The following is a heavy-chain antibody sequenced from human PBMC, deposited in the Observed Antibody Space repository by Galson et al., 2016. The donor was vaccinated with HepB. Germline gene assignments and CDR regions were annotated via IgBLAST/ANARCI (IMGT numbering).Heavy chain of an antibody. Sequence: SVKVSCKASGYTFTGYCLHWVRQAPGQGLEWMGWINPNNGGTNYAQKFQGRVTMTRDTSISTAYMELSWLRSDDTALYYCTRDNRGLRGGAFDIWGQGAMVTVSS. CDR2: INPNNGGT. CDR1: GYTFTGYC. D-gene: IGHD2-21*01. V-gene: IGHV1-2*02. CDR3: TRDNRGLRGGAFDI. J-gene: IGHJ3*02.